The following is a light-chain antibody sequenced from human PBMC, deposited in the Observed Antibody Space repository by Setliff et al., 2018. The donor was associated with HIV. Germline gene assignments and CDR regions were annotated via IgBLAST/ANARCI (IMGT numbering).Light chain of an antibody. V-gene: IGLV2-23*02. J-gene: IGLJ1*01. CDR1: SNDVGVFKL. Sequence: QSVLTQPASVSGSPGQSITISCTGTSNDVGVFKLVSWYQQYPGKAPKLLIYEVTKRPSGVSIRFSGSKSGNTASLTISGLQAEDEADYHCCSYGGYNTFYVFGSGTKVTVL. CDR3: CSYGGYNTFYV. CDR2: EVT.